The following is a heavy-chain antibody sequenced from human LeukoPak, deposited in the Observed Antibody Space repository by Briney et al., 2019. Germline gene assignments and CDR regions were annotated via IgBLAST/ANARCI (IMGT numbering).Heavy chain of an antibody. CDR3: ARAPTGGVLDY. CDR2: ISSSSIYV. V-gene: IGHV3-21*01. Sequence: GGSLRLSCAASGFTFSDYDMNWVRQAPGKGLEWVSSISSSSIYVSYADSVKGRYTISRDNAKNSLYLQMNSLRAEDTAVYYCARAPTGGVLDYWGQGTLVTVSS. D-gene: IGHD4-17*01. J-gene: IGHJ4*02. CDR1: GFTFSDYD.